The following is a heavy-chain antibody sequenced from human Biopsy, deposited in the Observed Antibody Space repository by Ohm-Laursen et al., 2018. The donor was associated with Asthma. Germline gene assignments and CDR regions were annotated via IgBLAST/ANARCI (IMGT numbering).Heavy chain of an antibody. Sequence: TLSLTCTVSGGSINIGDYYWSWIRQHPVKGLEWIGYIYYSGSIYYNPSLKSRVSISLVTSKYQFSLSLTSVTAADTAVYYCARTTYGDDGFDPWGQGTLVTVSS. CDR2: IYYSGSI. CDR1: GGSINIGDYY. V-gene: IGHV4-31*03. J-gene: IGHJ5*02. D-gene: IGHD4-17*01. CDR3: ARTTYGDDGFDP.